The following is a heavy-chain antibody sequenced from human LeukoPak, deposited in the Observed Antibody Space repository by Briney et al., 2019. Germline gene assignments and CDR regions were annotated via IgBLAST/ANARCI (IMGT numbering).Heavy chain of an antibody. CDR1: GFTFSNYA. CDR2: ISSSGGIT. V-gene: IGHV3-23*01. Sequence: GGSLRLSCAASGFTFSNYAMSWVRQAPGKGVEWVSAISSSGGITYYADSVKGRFTISRDKSKNTLYLQMSSLRAEDTAVYYCAKDRSIGTYYTFDYWGQGTLVTVSS. J-gene: IGHJ4*02. D-gene: IGHD1-26*01. CDR3: AKDRSIGTYYTFDY.